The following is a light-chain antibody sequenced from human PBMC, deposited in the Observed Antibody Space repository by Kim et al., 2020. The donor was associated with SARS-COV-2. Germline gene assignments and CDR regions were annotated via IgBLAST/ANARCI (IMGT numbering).Light chain of an antibody. J-gene: IGKJ4*01. V-gene: IGKV3D-7*01. CDR2: GAS. CDR3: QQDYNLLT. Sequence: PGERVTLSCRASQSVSSSYLTWYQQKPVQAPRLLIYGASSRATGIPARFSGSGSGTDFTLTISSLQPEDFAVYYCQQDYNLLTFGGGTKVDI. CDR1: QSVSSSY.